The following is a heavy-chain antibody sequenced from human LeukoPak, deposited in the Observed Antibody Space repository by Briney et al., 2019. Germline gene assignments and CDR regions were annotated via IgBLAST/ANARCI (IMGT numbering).Heavy chain of an antibody. D-gene: IGHD5-18*01. J-gene: IGHJ4*02. V-gene: IGHV1-69*04. CDR1: GGTFSSYA. Sequence: SVKVSCKASGGTFSSYAISWVRQAPGQGLEWMGRIIPILGIANYAQKFQGRVTITADKSTSTAYMELSSLRSEDTAVYYCARSDTAMVLDYWGQGTLVTVSS. CDR2: IIPILGIA. CDR3: ARSDTAMVLDY.